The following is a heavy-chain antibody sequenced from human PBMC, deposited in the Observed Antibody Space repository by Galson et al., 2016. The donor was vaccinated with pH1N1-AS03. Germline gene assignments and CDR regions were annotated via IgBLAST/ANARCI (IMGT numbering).Heavy chain of an antibody. Sequence: SVKVSCKASGGTFGTSAISWVRQAPGQGPEWMGRLTPMLNVTSYAQKFQGRVTITAGTSTSTVYMELSSLRSDDTATYYCARVLLSGGSWDYFDYWGQGILITVSS. CDR2: LTPMLNVT. CDR3: ARVLLSGGSWDYFDY. V-gene: IGHV1-69*04. J-gene: IGHJ4*02. CDR1: GGTFGTSA. D-gene: IGHD2-15*01.